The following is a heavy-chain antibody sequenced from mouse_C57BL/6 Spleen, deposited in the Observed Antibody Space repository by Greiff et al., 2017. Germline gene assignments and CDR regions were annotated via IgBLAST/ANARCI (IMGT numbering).Heavy chain of an antibody. Sequence: QVHLKQSGAELMKPGASVKLSCKATGYTFTGYWIEWVKQRPGHGLEWIGEILPGNGSTNYNEKFKGKATFTADTSSNTAYLQLSSLTTEDSAIYCCARFFMTTVVAPFDDWGKGTTLTVSS. CDR3: ARFFMTTVVAPFDD. CDR2: ILPGNGST. CDR1: GYTFTGYW. V-gene: IGHV1-9*01. D-gene: IGHD1-1*01. J-gene: IGHJ2*01.